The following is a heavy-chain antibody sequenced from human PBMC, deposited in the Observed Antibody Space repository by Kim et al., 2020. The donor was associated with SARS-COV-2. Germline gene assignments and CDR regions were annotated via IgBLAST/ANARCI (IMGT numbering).Heavy chain of an antibody. Sequence: ASVKVSCKASGYTFTSNHMHWVRQAPGQGLEWMGMITPSGGSTNYAQKFQSSVTMTRDTSTSTVYMELSSLRSEDTAVYYCARDREGDWTFDYWGQGTLVTVSP. CDR3: ARDREGDWTFDY. D-gene: IGHD2-21*02. CDR2: ITPSGGST. J-gene: IGHJ4*02. CDR1: GYTFTSNH. V-gene: IGHV1-46*01.